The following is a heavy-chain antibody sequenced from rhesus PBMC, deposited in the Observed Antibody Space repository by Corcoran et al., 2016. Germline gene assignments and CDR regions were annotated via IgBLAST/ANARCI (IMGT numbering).Heavy chain of an antibody. CDR3: ARQSHHNALDV. V-gene: IGHV4-99*01. Sequence: QVQLQESGPGLVNPSETLSLTCAVSGYSISSGYYWGWIRQPPGKGLESIGYISGTSVDTSYLPSLKSRITSAKDTYKIQFSLKLSSVIAADTAVYYCARQSHHNALDVWGRGVLVTVSS. D-gene: IGHD1-38*01. CDR2: ISGTSVDT. CDR1: GYSISSGYY. J-gene: IGHJ5-2*02.